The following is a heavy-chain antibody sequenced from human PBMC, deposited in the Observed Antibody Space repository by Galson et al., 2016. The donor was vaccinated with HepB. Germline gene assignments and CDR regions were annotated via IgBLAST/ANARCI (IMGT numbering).Heavy chain of an antibody. J-gene: IGHJ6*02. CDR1: GFSFSSYA. V-gene: IGHV3-23*01. CDR3: AKRPYSYGWHYGMDV. CDR2: ITSGCTT. D-gene: IGHD5-18*01. Sequence: SLRLSCAASGFSFSSYAMGWVRQAPGKGLEWVSGITSGCTTYYADSVKGRFTISRDNSKNILYLQMKSLRDEDTAVYYCAKRPYSYGWHYGMDVWGQGTTVTVSS.